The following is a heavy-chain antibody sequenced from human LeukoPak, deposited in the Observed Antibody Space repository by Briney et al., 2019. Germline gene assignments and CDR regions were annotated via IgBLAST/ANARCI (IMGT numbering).Heavy chain of an antibody. CDR3: ARDRMYYDFWSGYSNNFDY. CDR1: GFTFSSYW. Sequence: GGSLGLSCEASGFTFSSYWMSWVRQAPGKGLEWVANIKQDGSEKYYVDSVKGRFAISRDNAKNSLYLQMNSLRAEDTAVHYCARDRMYYDFWSGYSNNFDYWGQGTLVTVSS. V-gene: IGHV3-7*03. D-gene: IGHD3-3*01. CDR2: IKQDGSEK. J-gene: IGHJ4*02.